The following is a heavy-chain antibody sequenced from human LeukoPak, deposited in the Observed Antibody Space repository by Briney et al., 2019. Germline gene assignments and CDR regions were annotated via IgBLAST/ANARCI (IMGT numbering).Heavy chain of an antibody. Sequence: PGRSLRLSCAASGFTFSSYAMRWVRQAPGKGLEWVSGISGGGGSTFYADSVEGRFTISRDNSKNTLYLQMNSLRAEDTAVYYCAKGIESSGSYYTGFDYWGQGTLVTVSS. D-gene: IGHD1-26*01. CDR2: ISGGGGST. V-gene: IGHV3-23*01. J-gene: IGHJ4*02. CDR3: AKGIESSGSYYTGFDY. CDR1: GFTFSSYA.